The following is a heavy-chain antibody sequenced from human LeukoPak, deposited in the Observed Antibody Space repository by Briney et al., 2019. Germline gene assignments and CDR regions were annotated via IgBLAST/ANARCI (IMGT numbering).Heavy chain of an antibody. CDR1: GYTFTGYY. CDR2: INPNSGGT. CDR3: ARDRGTDCAFDI. J-gene: IGHJ3*02. Sequence: AAVKVSCKASGYTFTGYYMHWVRQAPGQGLEWMGWINPNSGGTNYAQKFQGRVTMTRDTSISTAYMELSRLRSDDTAVYYCARDRGTDCAFDIWGQGTMVTVSS. V-gene: IGHV1-2*02. D-gene: IGHD3-16*01.